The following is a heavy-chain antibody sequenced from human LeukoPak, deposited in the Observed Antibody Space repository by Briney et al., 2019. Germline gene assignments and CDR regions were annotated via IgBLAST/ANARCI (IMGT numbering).Heavy chain of an antibody. CDR2: FDPGDDET. CDR1: GYSLSELS. J-gene: IGHJ5*01. V-gene: IGHV1-24*01. Sequence: ASVKVSCKVSGYSLSELSTHWVRQAPGQGLEWMGGFDPGDDETIYAQKFQGRVTMTEDTSTDTAYLELSSLRSEDTAVYFCATEKDLLLDSWGQGTLVTVSS. D-gene: IGHD1-26*01. CDR3: ATEKDLLLDS.